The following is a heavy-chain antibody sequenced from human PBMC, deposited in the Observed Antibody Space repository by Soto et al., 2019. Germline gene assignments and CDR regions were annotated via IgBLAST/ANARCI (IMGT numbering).Heavy chain of an antibody. CDR1: GYSFTSYW. Sequence: GESLKFSCKGSGYSFTSYWIGWVRQMPGKGLEWMGIIYPGDSDTRYSPSFQGQVTISADKSISTAYLQWSSLKASDTAMYYCARRALRYFDWLPLGWFDPWGQGTLVTVSS. J-gene: IGHJ5*02. CDR2: IYPGDSDT. CDR3: ARRALRYFDWLPLGWFDP. D-gene: IGHD3-9*01. V-gene: IGHV5-51*01.